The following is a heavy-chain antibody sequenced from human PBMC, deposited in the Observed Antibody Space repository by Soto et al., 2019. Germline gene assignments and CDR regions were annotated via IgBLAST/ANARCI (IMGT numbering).Heavy chain of an antibody. Sequence: ASVKVAWKGSGYTFTSDGISWVRQAPGQGLEWMGWISAYNGNTNYAQKLQGRVTMTTDTSTSTAYMELRSLRSDDTALYYCPRDGGYDFWFDPWGQGTLVPVS. V-gene: IGHV1-18*01. J-gene: IGHJ5*02. CDR3: PRDGGYDFWFDP. CDR2: ISAYNGNT. CDR1: GYTFTSDG. D-gene: IGHD5-12*01.